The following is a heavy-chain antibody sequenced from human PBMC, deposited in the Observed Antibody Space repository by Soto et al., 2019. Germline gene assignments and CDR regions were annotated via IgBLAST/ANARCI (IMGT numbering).Heavy chain of an antibody. V-gene: IGHV3-23*01. J-gene: IGHJ6*02. CDR3: ARGPRAPPPHDYGMDV. Sequence: PGGALRLSCAASGFTFSSHVMNWGRQGPGKGLEGGAAISGGGGTIYYGDSVEGRFTMSRDNSKNTLYLQMNSLRADDTAVYYCARGPRAPPPHDYGMDVWGQGTTVTVSS. CDR2: ISGGGGTI. CDR1: GFTFSSHV.